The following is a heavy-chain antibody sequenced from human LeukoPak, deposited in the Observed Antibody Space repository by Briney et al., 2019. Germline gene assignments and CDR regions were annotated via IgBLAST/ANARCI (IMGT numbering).Heavy chain of an antibody. J-gene: IGHJ4*02. CDR1: GGSFSGYY. CDR2: INHSGST. CDR3: ARGRHTVTPFRC. Sequence: SETLSLTCAVYGGSFSGYYWSWIRQPPGKGLEWIGEINHSGSTNYNPSLKSRVTISVDTSKNQFSLKLSSVTAADTAVYYCARGRHTVTPFRCWGQGTLVTVSS. V-gene: IGHV4-34*01. D-gene: IGHD4-17*01.